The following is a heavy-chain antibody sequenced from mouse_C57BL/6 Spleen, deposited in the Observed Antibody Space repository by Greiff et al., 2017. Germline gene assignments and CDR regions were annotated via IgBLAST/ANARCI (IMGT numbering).Heavy chain of an antibody. Sequence: VQRVESGAELVKPGASVKISCKASGYAFSSYWMNWAKQRPGKGLEWIGQIYPGDGDTNYNGKFKGKATLTADKSSSTAYMQLSSLTSEDSAVYFCARDGDYAWFAYWGQGTLVTVSA. CDR3: ARDGDYAWFAY. J-gene: IGHJ3*01. V-gene: IGHV1-80*01. CDR2: IYPGDGDT. D-gene: IGHD2-4*01. CDR1: GYAFSSYW.